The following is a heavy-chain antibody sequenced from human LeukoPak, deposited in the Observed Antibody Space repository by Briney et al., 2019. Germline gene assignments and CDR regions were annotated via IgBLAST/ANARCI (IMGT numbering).Heavy chain of an antibody. D-gene: IGHD2-2*01. J-gene: IGHJ3*02. CDR1: RGTFSSYA. CDR3: ARGRRDLGYCSSTSCYFYAFDI. CDR2: ISAYNGNT. V-gene: IGHV1-18*01. Sequence: ASVKVSCKASRGTFSSYAISWVRQAPGQGLEWMGWISAYNGNTNYAQKLQGRVTMTTDTSTSTAYMELRSLRSDDTAVYYCARGRRDLGYCSSTSCYFYAFDIWGQGTMVTVSS.